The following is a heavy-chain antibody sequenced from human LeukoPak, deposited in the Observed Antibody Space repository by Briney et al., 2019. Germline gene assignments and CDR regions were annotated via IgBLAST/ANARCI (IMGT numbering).Heavy chain of an antibody. CDR2: IYHGGST. J-gene: IGHJ4*02. D-gene: IGHD3-3*01. V-gene: IGHV4-38-2*02. CDR3: ARYSYDFWSGYQYYFDY. CDR1: GYSISSGYY. Sequence: SETLSLTCTVSGYSISSGYYWGWIRQSPGKGLEWIGSIYHGGSTYYNPSLRSRVIVSVDTSKNHFSLKMSSVTAADTAVYYCARYSYDFWSGYQYYFDYWGQGTLVTVSS.